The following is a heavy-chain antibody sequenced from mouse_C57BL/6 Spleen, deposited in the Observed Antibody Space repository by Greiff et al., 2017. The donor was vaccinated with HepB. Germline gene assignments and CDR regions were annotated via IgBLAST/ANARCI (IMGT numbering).Heavy chain of an antibody. J-gene: IGHJ2*01. CDR2: ISSGSSTI. V-gene: IGHV5-17*01. D-gene: IGHD1-1*01. CDR3: ARQANYYYGSSLDY. CDR1: GFTFSDYG. Sequence: VQLKESGGGLVKPGGSLKLSCAASGFTFSDYGMHWVRQAPEKGLEWVAYISSGSSTIYYADTVKGRFTISRDNAKNTLFLQMTSLRSEDTAMYYCARQANYYYGSSLDYWGQGTTLTVSS.